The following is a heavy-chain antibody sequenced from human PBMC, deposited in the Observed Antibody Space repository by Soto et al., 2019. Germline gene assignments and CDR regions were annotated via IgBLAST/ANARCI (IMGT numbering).Heavy chain of an antibody. CDR1: GFTFSSYW. CDR2: INSDGSST. J-gene: IGHJ4*02. V-gene: IGHV3-74*01. D-gene: IGHD5-12*01. Sequence: GGSLRLSCAASGFTFSSYWMHWVRQAPGKGLVWVSRINSDGSSTSYADSVKGRFTISRDNAKNTLYLQMNSLRAEDTALYFCARANGYNAYDSLDYWGQGALVTVS. CDR3: ARANGYNAYDSLDY.